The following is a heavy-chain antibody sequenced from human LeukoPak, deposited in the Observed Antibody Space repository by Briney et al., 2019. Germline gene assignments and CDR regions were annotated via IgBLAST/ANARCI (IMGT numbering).Heavy chain of an antibody. Sequence: GGSLRLSCAASGFTFSSYAMNWVRQAPGKGLEWVSTISGIGGSKFYAASVKGRFTISRDNSKNTLYLQMNSLRAEDTAVYYCARMPTAGYDSYFDYWGQGTLVTVSS. CDR2: ISGIGGSK. CDR1: GFTFSSYA. V-gene: IGHV3-23*01. CDR3: ARMPTAGYDSYFDY. D-gene: IGHD5-12*01. J-gene: IGHJ4*02.